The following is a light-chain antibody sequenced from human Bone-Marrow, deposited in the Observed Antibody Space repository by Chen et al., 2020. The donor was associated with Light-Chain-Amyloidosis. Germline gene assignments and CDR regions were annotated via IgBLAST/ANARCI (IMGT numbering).Light chain of an antibody. CDR1: SSDVGGDNH. J-gene: IGLJ1*01. CDR2: EVT. V-gene: IGLV2-14*01. Sequence: QSALTQPAAVPGSPGHSITISCTGTSSDVGGDNHVSCYQQHPDKAPKLMIYEVTNRPSWVPDRFSGSKSDDTASLTISGLQTEDEADYFCSSYTITNTLVFGSGTRVTVL. CDR3: SSYTITNTLV.